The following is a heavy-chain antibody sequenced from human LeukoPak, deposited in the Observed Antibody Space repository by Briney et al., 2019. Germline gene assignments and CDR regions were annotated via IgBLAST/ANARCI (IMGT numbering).Heavy chain of an antibody. CDR1: GFTFSAYW. CDR3: ARDLGYCTNGVCHTRFDY. D-gene: IGHD2-8*01. J-gene: IGHJ4*02. Sequence: GGSLRLSCAASGFTFSAYWMHWVRQAPGKGLVWVSRISTDGSITTYADSAKGRFTISRDNAKNTLYLQMNSLRAEDTAVYYCARDLGYCTNGVCHTRFDYWGQGTLVAVSS. V-gene: IGHV3-74*01. CDR2: ISTDGSIT.